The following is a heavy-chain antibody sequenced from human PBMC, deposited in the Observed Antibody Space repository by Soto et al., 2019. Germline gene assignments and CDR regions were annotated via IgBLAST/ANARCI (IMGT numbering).Heavy chain of an antibody. CDR1: GGSFSGYY. J-gene: IGHJ5*02. D-gene: IGHD2-2*02. CDR3: ARGRRLRPPAAAIPARGNWFDP. CDR2: INHSGST. V-gene: IGHV4-34*01. Sequence: KASETLSLTCAVYGGSFSGYYWSWIRQPPGKGLEWIGEINHSGSTNYNPSLKSRVTISVDTSKNQFSLKLSSVTAADTAVNYCARGRRLRPPAAAIPARGNWFDPWGQGTLVTVSS.